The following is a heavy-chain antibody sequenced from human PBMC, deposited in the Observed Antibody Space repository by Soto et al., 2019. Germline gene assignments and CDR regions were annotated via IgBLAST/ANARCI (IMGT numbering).Heavy chain of an antibody. J-gene: IGHJ4*02. V-gene: IGHV4-4*02. CDR2: INHSGST. CDR3: ARVLLTRTSNYDFWSGYSLGGYYFDY. D-gene: IGHD3-3*01. Sequence: SETLSLTCAVSGDSISGNNWWSWVRQSPGKGLEWIGEINHSGSTNYNPSLKSRVTISVDTSKNQFSLKLSSVTAADTAVYYCARVLLTRTSNYDFWSGYSLGGYYFDYWGQGTLVTVSS. CDR1: GDSISGNNW.